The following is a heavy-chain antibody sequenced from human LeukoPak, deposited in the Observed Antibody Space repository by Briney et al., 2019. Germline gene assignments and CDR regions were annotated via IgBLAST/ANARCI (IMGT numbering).Heavy chain of an antibody. CDR3: ARHQKQWLVHRDNWFDP. V-gene: IGHV4-38-2*01. CDR2: IYHSGST. D-gene: IGHD6-19*01. CDR1: GYSISSGYY. Sequence: PSETLSLTCAVSGYSISSGYYWGWIRQPPGKGLEWIGSIYHSGSTYYSPSLKSRVTISVDTSKNQFSLKLSSVTAADTAVYYCARHQKQWLVHRDNWFDPWGQGTLVTVSS. J-gene: IGHJ5*02.